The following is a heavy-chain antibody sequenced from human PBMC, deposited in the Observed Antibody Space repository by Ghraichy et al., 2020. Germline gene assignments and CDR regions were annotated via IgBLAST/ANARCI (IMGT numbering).Heavy chain of an antibody. CDR1: GYTFTSYY. CDR2: INPSGGST. D-gene: IGHD3-10*01. J-gene: IGHJ5*02. CDR3: ARGVTMVRGGSWGFDP. V-gene: IGHV1-46*01. Sequence: ASVKVSCKASGYTFTSYYMHWVRQAPGQGLEWMGIINPSGGSTSYAQKFQGRVTMTRDTSTSTVYMELSSLRSEDTAVYYCARGVTMVRGGSWGFDPWGQGTLVTVSS.